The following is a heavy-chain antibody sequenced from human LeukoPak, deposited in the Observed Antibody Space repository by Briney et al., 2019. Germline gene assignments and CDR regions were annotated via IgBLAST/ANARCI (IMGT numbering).Heavy chain of an antibody. CDR1: GGSISSYY. D-gene: IGHD2-15*01. CDR3: ARGARLVVAATPGWFDP. V-gene: IGHV4-59*01. Sequence: PSETLSLTCTVSGGSISSYYWSWIRQPPGKGLEWIGYIYYSGSTNYSPPLKSRVTISVDTSKNQFSLKLRSVTAADTAVYYCARGARLVVAATPGWFDPWGQGTLVTVSS. CDR2: IYYSGST. J-gene: IGHJ5*02.